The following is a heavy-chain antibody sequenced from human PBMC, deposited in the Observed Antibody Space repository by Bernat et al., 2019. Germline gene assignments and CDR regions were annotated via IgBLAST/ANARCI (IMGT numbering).Heavy chain of an antibody. CDR2: ISGSGGST. Sequence: EVQLLESGGGLVQPGGSLRLSCAASGFTFSSYAMSWVRQAPGKGLEWVSAISGSGGSTYYADSVKGRFTISRDNSKNTLYLQMNSLRAEDTAVYYYAKPLYYDILTGYSGGMDVWGQGTTVTVSS. CDR3: AKPLYYDILTGYSGGMDV. V-gene: IGHV3-23*01. D-gene: IGHD3-9*01. CDR1: GFTFSSYA. J-gene: IGHJ6*02.